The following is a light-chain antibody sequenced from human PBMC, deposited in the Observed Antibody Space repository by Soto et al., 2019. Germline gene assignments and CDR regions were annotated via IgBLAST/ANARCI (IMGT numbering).Light chain of an antibody. CDR3: QQYNNWPRT. J-gene: IGKJ1*01. CDR2: GAS. Sequence: EIVITQSPSTLSVSTGERATLSCRASHSVSSNLAWYQQKPGQAPRLLIYGASTRATGIPARFSGSGSGTEFTLTISSLQSEDFAVYYCQQYNNWPRTFGQGTKVAIK. V-gene: IGKV3-15*01. CDR1: HSVSSN.